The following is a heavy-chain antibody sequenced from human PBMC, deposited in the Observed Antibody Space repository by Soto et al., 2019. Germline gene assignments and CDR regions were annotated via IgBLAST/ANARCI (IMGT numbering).Heavy chain of an antibody. CDR2: IYYSWST. J-gene: IGHJ4*02. V-gene: IGHV4-30-4*01. D-gene: IGHD5-18*01. Sequence: SETLSLTCTVSVGSISSGDYYLRWIRQPPGKGLEWIGYIYYSWSTYYNPSLKSRVTISVDTSKNQFSLKLSYVTAADTAVYYCARGRSYGFVSYWGRGTLVTVSS. CDR1: VGSISSGDYY. CDR3: ARGRSYGFVSY.